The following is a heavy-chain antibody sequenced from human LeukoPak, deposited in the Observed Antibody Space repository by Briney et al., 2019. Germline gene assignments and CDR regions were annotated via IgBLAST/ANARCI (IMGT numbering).Heavy chain of an antibody. CDR2: IYYSGST. CDR1: GGSISSYY. J-gene: IGHJ4*02. Sequence: PSETLSLTCTVSGGSISSYYWSWIRQPPGKGLEWMGYIYYSGSTNYNPSLKSRVTISVDTSKNQFSLKLSSVTAADTALYYCARGVVDTAMATDFDYWGQGTLVTVSS. D-gene: IGHD5-18*01. CDR3: ARGVVDTAMATDFDY. V-gene: IGHV4-59*01.